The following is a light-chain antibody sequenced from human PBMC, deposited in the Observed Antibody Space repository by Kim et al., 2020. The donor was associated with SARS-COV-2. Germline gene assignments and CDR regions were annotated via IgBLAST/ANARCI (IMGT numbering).Light chain of an antibody. V-gene: IGKV3-15*01. CDR1: QSVSSN. Sequence: EIVMTQSPATLSVSPGERATLSRRASQSVSSNLAWYQQKPGQAPRLLIYGASTRGTGVPARFSGSGSGTDFTLTIDSLQSEDFAVHYCQQYDEWPLTFGGGTKVDIK. CDR2: GAS. J-gene: IGKJ4*01. CDR3: QQYDEWPLT.